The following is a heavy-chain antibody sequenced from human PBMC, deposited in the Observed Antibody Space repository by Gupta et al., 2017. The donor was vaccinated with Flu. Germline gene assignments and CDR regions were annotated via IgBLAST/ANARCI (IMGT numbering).Heavy chain of an antibody. CDR2: ISSSSNKI. CDR1: GFTLSAYS. CDR3: TRSELRFLELGDY. V-gene: IGHV3-48*02. Sequence: EVQLVESGGGLVQLGESLRLSCVASGFTLSAYSMNWVRQAPGKRLEWVSYISSSSNKIYYADSVKGRFTVPRDNAKNSLYLQMNSLRDEDTAVYYCTRSELRFLELGDYWGQGTLVTVSS. J-gene: IGHJ4*02. D-gene: IGHD3-3*01.